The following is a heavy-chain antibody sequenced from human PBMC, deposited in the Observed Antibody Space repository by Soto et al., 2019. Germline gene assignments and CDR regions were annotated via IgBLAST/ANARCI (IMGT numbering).Heavy chain of an antibody. V-gene: IGHV4-4*02. CDR3: ARNRGYSQGD. CDR1: GDSINGNY. D-gene: IGHD5-18*01. J-gene: IGHJ4*01. Sequence: QVQLQESGPGLVKPSGTLSLTCAVSGDSINGNYWSWVRQPPGKGPEWIGEIYDSGRTYYTPSLNSRATISLDKSKNQFSLNLNSVTAADTAVYYCARNRGYSQGDWGHGTLVTVSS. CDR2: IYDSGRT.